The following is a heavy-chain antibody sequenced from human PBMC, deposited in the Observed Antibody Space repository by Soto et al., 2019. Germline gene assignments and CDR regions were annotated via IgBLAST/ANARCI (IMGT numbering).Heavy chain of an antibody. D-gene: IGHD5-18*01. CDR1: GGTFSSYT. Sequence: QVQLVQSGAAVKKPGSSVKVSCKASGGTFSSYTISWVRQAPGQGLEWMGRIIPILGIANYAQKFQGRVTITADKSTSXXYMELSSLRSEDTAVYYCARRGYSYGYNYYYGMDVWGQGTTVTVSS. V-gene: IGHV1-69*02. J-gene: IGHJ6*02. CDR3: ARRGYSYGYNYYYGMDV. CDR2: IIPILGIA.